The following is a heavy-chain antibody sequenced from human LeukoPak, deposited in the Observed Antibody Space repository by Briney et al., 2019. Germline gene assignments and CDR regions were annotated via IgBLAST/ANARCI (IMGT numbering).Heavy chain of an antibody. Sequence: SETLSLTCTVSGGSISSSSYYWDWIRQPPGKELEWIGSIYYSGSTYYNPSLKSRVTISVDTSKNQFSLKLSSVSAADTAVYYCARHDLVVTATILDYWGQGTLVTVSS. CDR3: ARHDLVVTATILDY. D-gene: IGHD2-21*02. CDR2: IYYSGST. CDR1: GGSISSSSYY. V-gene: IGHV4-39*01. J-gene: IGHJ4*02.